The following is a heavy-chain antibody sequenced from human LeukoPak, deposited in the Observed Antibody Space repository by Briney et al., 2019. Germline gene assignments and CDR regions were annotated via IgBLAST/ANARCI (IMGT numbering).Heavy chain of an antibody. CDR1: GGSISSYY. Sequence: SETLSLTCTVPGGSISSYYWSWIWQPPGKGLEWIGYIYYSGSTNYNPSLKSRVTISVDTSKNQFSLKLSSVTAADTAVYYCARHRIQTFFDYWGQGTLVTVSS. D-gene: IGHD5-18*01. V-gene: IGHV4-59*08. J-gene: IGHJ4*02. CDR3: ARHRIQTFFDY. CDR2: IYYSGST.